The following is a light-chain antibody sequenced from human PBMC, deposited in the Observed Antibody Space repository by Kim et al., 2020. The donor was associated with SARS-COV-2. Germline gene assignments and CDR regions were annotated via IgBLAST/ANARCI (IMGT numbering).Light chain of an antibody. J-gene: IGLJ2*01. V-gene: IGLV3-19*01. CDR2: GKN. Sequence: SSELTQDPAVSVALGQTVRITCQGDSLRSYYASWYQQKPGQAPVLVIYGKNNRPPGIPDRFSGSSSGNTASLTITGAQAEDEADYYCNSRDSSGNHVVFGGGTQPTVL. CDR1: SLRSYY. CDR3: NSRDSSGNHVV.